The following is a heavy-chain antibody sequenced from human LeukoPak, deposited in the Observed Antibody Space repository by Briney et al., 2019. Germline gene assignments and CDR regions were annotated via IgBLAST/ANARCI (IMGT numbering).Heavy chain of an antibody. CDR2: INPSGGST. CDR1: GYTFTSYY. CDR3: ARGGYSSSLPSLRYFDY. V-gene: IGHV1-46*01. D-gene: IGHD6-6*01. Sequence: ASVKVSCKASGYTFTSYYMHWVRRAPGQGLEWMGIINPSGGSTSYAQKFQGRVTMTRDTSTSTVYMELSSLRSEDTAVYYCARGGYSSSLPSLRYFDYWGQGTLITVSS. J-gene: IGHJ4*02.